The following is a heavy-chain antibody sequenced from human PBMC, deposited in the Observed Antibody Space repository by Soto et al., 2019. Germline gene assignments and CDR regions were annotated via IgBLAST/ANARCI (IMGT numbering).Heavy chain of an antibody. D-gene: IGHD3-3*01. CDR2: ISYDGSNK. V-gene: IGHV3-30*18. CDR3: AKDRAPSSEWLYYYYYGMDV. CDR1: GFTFSSYG. Sequence: QVQLVESGGGVVQPGRSLRLSCAASGFTFSSYGMHWVRQAPGKGLEWVAVISYDGSNKYYADSVKGRFTISRDNSKNTLYLQMNSLRAEDTAVYYCAKDRAPSSEWLYYYYYGMDVWGQGTTVTVSS. J-gene: IGHJ6*02.